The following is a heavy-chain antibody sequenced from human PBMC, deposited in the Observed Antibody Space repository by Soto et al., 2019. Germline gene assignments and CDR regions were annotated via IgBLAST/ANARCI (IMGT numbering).Heavy chain of an antibody. J-gene: IGHJ4*02. Sequence: ASAKFSCKASGYTFTSYGISWVRQAPGQGLEWMGWISAYNGNTNYAQKLQGRVTMTTDTSTSTAYMELRSLRSDDTAVYYCARVYYDSSGYYKFDYWGQGTLVTVSS. CDR1: GYTFTSYG. CDR3: ARVYYDSSGYYKFDY. V-gene: IGHV1-18*04. CDR2: ISAYNGNT. D-gene: IGHD3-22*01.